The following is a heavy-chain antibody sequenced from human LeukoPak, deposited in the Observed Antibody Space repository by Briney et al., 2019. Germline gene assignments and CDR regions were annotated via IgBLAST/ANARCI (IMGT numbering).Heavy chain of an antibody. Sequence: GGSLRLSCAASGFTFSDYYMSWIRQAPGKGLEWVSYISSSGSYTNYADSVKGRFTISRDNAKNSLYLQMNSLRAEDTAVYYCARGRDYGDPGDYWGQGTLVTVSS. V-gene: IGHV3-11*06. CDR3: ARGRDYGDPGDY. CDR2: ISSSGSYT. J-gene: IGHJ4*02. D-gene: IGHD4-17*01. CDR1: GFTFSDYY.